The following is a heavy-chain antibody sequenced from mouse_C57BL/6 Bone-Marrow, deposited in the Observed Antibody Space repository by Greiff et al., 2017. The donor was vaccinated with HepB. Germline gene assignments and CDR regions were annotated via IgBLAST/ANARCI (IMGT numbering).Heavy chain of an antibody. Sequence: EVHLVESGGGLVKPGGSLKLSCAASGFTFSSYAMSWVRQTPEKRLEWVATISDGGSYTYYPDNVKGRFTISRDNAKNNLYLQMSHLKSEDTAMYYCARDGEVYYAWFAYWGQGTLVTVSA. CDR3: ARDGEVYYAWFAY. J-gene: IGHJ3*01. V-gene: IGHV5-4*01. CDR2: ISDGGSYT. CDR1: GFTFSSYA. D-gene: IGHD1-1*01.